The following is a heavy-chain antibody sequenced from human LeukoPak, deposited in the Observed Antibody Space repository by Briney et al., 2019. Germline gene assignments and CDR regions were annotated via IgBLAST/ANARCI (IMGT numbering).Heavy chain of an antibody. D-gene: IGHD1-26*01. V-gene: IGHV4-39*01. J-gene: IGHJ4*02. Sequence: PSETLSLTCTVSGGSISSSSYYWGWIRQAPGKGLEWIGSIYYSGSTYYNPPLKSRVTISVDTSKNQFSLKLSSVTAADTAVYYCARHGAFFDYWGQGTLVTVSS. CDR3: ARHGAFFDY. CDR2: IYYSGST. CDR1: GGSISSSSYY.